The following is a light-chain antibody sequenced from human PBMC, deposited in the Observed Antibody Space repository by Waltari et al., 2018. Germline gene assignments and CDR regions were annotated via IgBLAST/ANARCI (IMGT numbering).Light chain of an antibody. CDR3: ASWDASLNGWV. V-gene: IGLV1-44*01. J-gene: IGLJ3*02. CDR1: RSNIGSNS. CDR2: FTD. Sequence: QSVLTQPPSASGTPGQRVTIPCSGGRSNIGSNSVNWFQQLPGTAPRLFIYFTDQRPSGVPGRFSGSKSGTSASLAISGLQSGDEADYYCASWDASLNGWVFGGGTKLTVL.